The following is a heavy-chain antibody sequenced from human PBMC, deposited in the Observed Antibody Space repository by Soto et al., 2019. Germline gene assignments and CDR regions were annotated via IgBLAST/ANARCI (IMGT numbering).Heavy chain of an antibody. CDR3: AREGLAYCSYTSCSLFDY. Sequence: GGSLRLSCAASGFTFSSYAMHWVRQAPGKGLEWVAVISYDGNNKYFADSVKGRFTVSRDNSKNTLSLQMDSLKAEDTAVYYCAREGLAYCSYTSCSLFDYWGQGTLVTVSS. J-gene: IGHJ4*02. D-gene: IGHD2-2*01. CDR2: ISYDGNNK. CDR1: GFTFSSYA. V-gene: IGHV3-30-3*01.